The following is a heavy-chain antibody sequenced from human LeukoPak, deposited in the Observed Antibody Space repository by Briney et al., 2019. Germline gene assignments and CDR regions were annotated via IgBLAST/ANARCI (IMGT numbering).Heavy chain of an antibody. Sequence: GGSLRLSCAASGFTFSGYWVSWVRQAPGKGLERVANIKRDGSEKYYVDSVKGRFTISRDNAKNSLYLQRNSLRAEDTAVYYCARDDNWGSDYWGQGTLVTVSS. J-gene: IGHJ4*02. CDR2: IKRDGSEK. CDR1: GFTFSGYW. D-gene: IGHD7-27*01. V-gene: IGHV3-7*04. CDR3: ARDDNWGSDY.